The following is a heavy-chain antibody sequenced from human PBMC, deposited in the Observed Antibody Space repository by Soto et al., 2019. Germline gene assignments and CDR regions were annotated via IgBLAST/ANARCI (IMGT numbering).Heavy chain of an antibody. CDR2: IYYSGST. V-gene: IGHV4-61*01. CDR3: ARSHRELPHYFQH. J-gene: IGHJ1*01. Sequence: QVQLQESGPGLVKPSETLSLTCTVSGGSVSSGSYYWSWIRQPPGKGLEWIGYIYYSGSTNYNPSLKSRVTISVDTSKNQFSLKLSSVTAADTAVYYCARSHRELPHYFQHWGQGTLVTVSS. D-gene: IGHD1-26*01. CDR1: GGSVSSGSYY.